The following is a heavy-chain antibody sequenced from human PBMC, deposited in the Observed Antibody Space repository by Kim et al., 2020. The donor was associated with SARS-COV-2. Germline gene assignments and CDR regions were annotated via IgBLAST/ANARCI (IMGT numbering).Heavy chain of an antibody. J-gene: IGHJ4*02. D-gene: IGHD5-12*01. Sequence: SETLSLTCAVYGGSFSGYYWSWIRQPPGKGLEWIGEINHSGSTNYNPSLKSRVTISVDTSKNQFSLKLSSVTAADTAVYYCARGTSGNSGYDYCFDYWGQGTLVTVSS. CDR1: GGSFSGYY. CDR2: INHSGST. V-gene: IGHV4-34*01. CDR3: ARGTSGNSGYDYCFDY.